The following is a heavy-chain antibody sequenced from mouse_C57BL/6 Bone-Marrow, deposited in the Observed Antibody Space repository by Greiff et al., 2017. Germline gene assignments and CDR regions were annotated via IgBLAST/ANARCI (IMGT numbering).Heavy chain of an antibody. Sequence: EVKLVESGGGLVKPGGSLKLSCAASGFTFSDYGMHWVRQAPEKGLEWVAYISSGSSTIYYADTVKGRFTISRDNAKNTLFLQMTSLRSEDTAMYYCAREMTIKGYYAMDYWGQGTSVTVSS. CDR2: ISSGSSTI. D-gene: IGHD1-3*01. V-gene: IGHV5-17*01. CDR3: AREMTIKGYYAMDY. J-gene: IGHJ4*01. CDR1: GFTFSDYG.